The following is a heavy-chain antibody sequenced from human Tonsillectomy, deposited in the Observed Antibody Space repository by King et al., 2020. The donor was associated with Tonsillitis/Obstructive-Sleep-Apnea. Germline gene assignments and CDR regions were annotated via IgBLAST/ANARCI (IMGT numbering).Heavy chain of an antibody. CDR1: GFSISSYA. J-gene: IGHJ5*02. CDR3: AKARDSHGIMDS. D-gene: IGHD1-26*01. CDR2: ISGSEGDT. V-gene: IGHV3-23*04. Sequence: VQLVESGGGLVQPGGSLRLSCAASGFSISSYAMSWVRQAPGKGLEWVSSISGSEGDTYYADSVRGRFTISRDNSRNTLYLQMNSLRDEATAIFFCAKARDSHGIMDSWGQGTLVTVSS.